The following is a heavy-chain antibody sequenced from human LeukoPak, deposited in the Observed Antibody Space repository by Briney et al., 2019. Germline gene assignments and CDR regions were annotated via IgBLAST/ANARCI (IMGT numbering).Heavy chain of an antibody. CDR3: ARVDGYSSGPYNWFAP. CDR2: INPSGGST. J-gene: IGHJ5*02. D-gene: IGHD6-19*01. Sequence: ASVKVSCKASGYTFTSYYMHWVRQAPGQGLEWMGIINPSGGSTSYAQKFQGRVTMTRDMSTSTVYMELSSLRSEDTAVYYCARVDGYSSGPYNWFAPWGQGTLVTVSS. V-gene: IGHV1-46*01. CDR1: GYTFTSYY.